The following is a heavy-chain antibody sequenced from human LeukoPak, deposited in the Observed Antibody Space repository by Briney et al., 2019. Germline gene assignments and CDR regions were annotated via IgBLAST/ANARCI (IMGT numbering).Heavy chain of an antibody. CDR2: IYHSGST. CDR3: TRRSGGLPSDY. V-gene: IGHV4-30-2*03. CDR1: GGSISSGDYS. D-gene: IGHD3-10*01. Sequence: PSQTLSLTCAVSGGSISSGDYSWSWIRQPPGKGLEWIGYIYHSGSTLYNPSLKSRVTISVDTSKNQFSLKLSSVTAADTAVYYCTRRSGGLPSDYWGQGTLVTVSS. J-gene: IGHJ4*02.